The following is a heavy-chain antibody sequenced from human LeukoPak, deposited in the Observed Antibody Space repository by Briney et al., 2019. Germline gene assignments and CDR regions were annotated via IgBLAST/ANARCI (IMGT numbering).Heavy chain of an antibody. CDR2: ISSSSSTI. CDR3: ARAPLGYCSSTSCYGGWFDY. D-gene: IGHD2-2*01. J-gene: IGHJ4*02. Sequence: GGSLRLSCAASGFTFSSYSMNWVRQAPGKGLEWVSYISSSSSTIYYADSVKGRFTISRDNAKNSLYLQMNSLRVEDTAVYYCARAPLGYCSSTSCYGGWFDYWGQGTLVTVSS. CDR1: GFTFSSYS. V-gene: IGHV3-48*01.